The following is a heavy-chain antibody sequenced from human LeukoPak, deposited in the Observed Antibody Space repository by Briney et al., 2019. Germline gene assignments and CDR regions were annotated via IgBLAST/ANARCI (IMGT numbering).Heavy chain of an antibody. J-gene: IGHJ4*02. V-gene: IGHV4-4*07. D-gene: IGHD3-22*01. Sequence: PSETLSLTCTVSGGSISSYYWSWIRQPAGKGLEWIGRIYTSGSTNYNPSLKSRVTMSVDTSKNQFSLKLSSVTAADTAVYYCARSYYYDSSGYFHYWGQGTLVTVSS. CDR1: GGSISSYY. CDR2: IYTSGST. CDR3: ARSYYYDSSGYFHY.